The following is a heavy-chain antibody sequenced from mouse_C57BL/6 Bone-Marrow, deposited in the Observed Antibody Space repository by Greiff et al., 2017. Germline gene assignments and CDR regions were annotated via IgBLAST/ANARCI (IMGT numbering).Heavy chain of an antibody. Sequence: EVKLVESGGGLVQPGESLKLSCESNEYEFPSHDMSWVRKTPEKRLELVAAINSDGGSTYYPDTMERRFIISRDNTKKTLYLQMSRLGAEDTALYYCARGGVKDAMDYWGQGTSVTVSS. CDR3: ARGGVKDAMDY. V-gene: IGHV5-2*01. CDR2: INSDGGST. J-gene: IGHJ4*01. CDR1: EYEFPSHD. D-gene: IGHD1-3*01.